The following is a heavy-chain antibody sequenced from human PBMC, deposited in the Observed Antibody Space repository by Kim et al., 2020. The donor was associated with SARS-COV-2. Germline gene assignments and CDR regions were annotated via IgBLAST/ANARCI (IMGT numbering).Heavy chain of an antibody. Sequence: GGSLRLSCAASGFTFSKYEFTWVRQAPGKGLEWISFVGSSSSIAYHADSVKGRFTISRDNSKNSIYLQMNSLRAEDTAVYYCARRGDRGHYFDFWGQGTLVTVSS. D-gene: IGHD4-17*01. V-gene: IGHV3-48*03. CDR1: GFTFSKYE. CDR3: ARRGDRGHYFDF. J-gene: IGHJ4*02. CDR2: VGSSSSIA.